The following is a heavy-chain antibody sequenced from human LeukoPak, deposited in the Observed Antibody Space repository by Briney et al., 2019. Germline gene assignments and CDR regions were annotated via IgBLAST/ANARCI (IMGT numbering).Heavy chain of an antibody. Sequence: ASVNVSCKASGYTFTGDYLHWVRQASGQGLEWMGWINPNSGGTKYAQKFQGRVTMTRDTSISTAYMELSSLRSEDTAVYYCARGGQGGYSGYEIWGQGTMVTVSS. D-gene: IGHD5-12*01. CDR2: INPNSGGT. V-gene: IGHV1-2*02. CDR1: GYTFTGDY. J-gene: IGHJ3*02. CDR3: ARGGQGGYSGYEI.